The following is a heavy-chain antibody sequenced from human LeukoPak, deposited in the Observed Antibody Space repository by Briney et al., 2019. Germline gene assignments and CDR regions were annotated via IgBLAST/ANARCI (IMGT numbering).Heavy chain of an antibody. CDR1: GFTFSDYY. CDR2: ISSSGSTI. J-gene: IGHJ3*02. V-gene: IGHV3-11*01. Sequence: GGSLRLSCAASGFTFSDYYMSWIRQAPGKGLEWVSYISSSGSTIYYADSVKGRFTISRDNSKNTLYLQMNSLRAEDTAVYYCAKDSTGRPTGAFDIWGQGTMVTVSS. CDR3: AKDSTGRPTGAFDI. D-gene: IGHD3-10*01.